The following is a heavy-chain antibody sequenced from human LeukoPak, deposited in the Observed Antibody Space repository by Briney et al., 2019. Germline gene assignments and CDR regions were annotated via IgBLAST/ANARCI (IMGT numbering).Heavy chain of an antibody. D-gene: IGHD6-13*01. CDR3: VRHAATRHNYGMDV. J-gene: IGHJ6*02. Sequence: SETLSLTCAVSDDSFSSHYWTWIRQPPGKGLEWIGHIYHSGSTNYNPSFKSRVTISVDTSKNHFSLYLSSVTAADTAVYYCVRHAATRHNYGMDVWGQGTTVTVSS. CDR1: DDSFSSHY. CDR2: IYHSGST. V-gene: IGHV4-59*08.